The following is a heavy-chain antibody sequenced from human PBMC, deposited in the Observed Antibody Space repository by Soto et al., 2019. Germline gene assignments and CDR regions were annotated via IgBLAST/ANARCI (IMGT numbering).Heavy chain of an antibody. Sequence: EVQLVESGGGLVQPGGSLRLSCAASGITFSSYWMHWVRQAPGKGLVWVSRIKSDGSSTSYADSVKGRFTISRDNAKNTLYLQMNSLRAEDTAVYYCAREACSGGNCVYFGPDYWGQGTLVTVSS. V-gene: IGHV3-74*01. D-gene: IGHD2-15*01. CDR3: AREACSGGNCVYFGPDY. J-gene: IGHJ4*02. CDR2: IKSDGSST. CDR1: GITFSSYW.